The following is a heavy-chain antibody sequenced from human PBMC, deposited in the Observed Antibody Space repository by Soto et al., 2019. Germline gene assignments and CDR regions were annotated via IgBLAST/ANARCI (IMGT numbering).Heavy chain of an antibody. CDR2: ISSSSSYT. CDR3: ARVRGFGESYFDY. D-gene: IGHD3-10*01. Sequence: GGSLRLSCAASGFTFSDYYMSWIRQAPGKGLEWVSYISSSSSYTNYADSVKGRFTISRDNAKNSLYLQMNSLRAEDTAVYYCARVRGFGESYFDYWGQGTLVTVSS. CDR1: GFTFSDYY. V-gene: IGHV3-11*06. J-gene: IGHJ4*02.